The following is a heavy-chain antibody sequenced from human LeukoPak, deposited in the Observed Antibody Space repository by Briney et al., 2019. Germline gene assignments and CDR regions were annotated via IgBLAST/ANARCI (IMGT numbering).Heavy chain of an antibody. CDR3: AKDIPGYSSGWYVSLPGY. CDR2: ISGSGGST. V-gene: IGHV3-23*01. Sequence: GGSLRLSCAASGFTFSSYAMSWVRQAPGKGLEWVSAISGSGGSTYHADSVKGRFTISRDNSKNTLYLQMNSLRAEDTAVYYCAKDIPGYSSGWYVSLPGYWGQGTLVTVSS. CDR1: GFTFSSYA. J-gene: IGHJ4*02. D-gene: IGHD6-19*01.